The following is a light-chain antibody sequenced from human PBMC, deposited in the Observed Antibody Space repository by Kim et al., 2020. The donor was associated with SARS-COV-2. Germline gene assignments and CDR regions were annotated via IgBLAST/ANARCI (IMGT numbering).Light chain of an antibody. CDR3: QAWDSSTNWV. CDR1: KLGDKY. V-gene: IGLV3-1*01. Sequence: SYELTQPPSVSVSPGQTASITCSGDKLGDKYACWYQQKPGQSPVLVIYQDSKRPSGIPARFSGSNSGNTATLTISGTQAMDEADYYCQAWDSSTNWVFGG. CDR2: QDS. J-gene: IGLJ3*02.